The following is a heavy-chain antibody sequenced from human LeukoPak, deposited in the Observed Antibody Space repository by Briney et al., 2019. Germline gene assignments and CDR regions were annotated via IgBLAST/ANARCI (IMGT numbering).Heavy chain of an antibody. V-gene: IGHV3-23*01. Sequence: AGGSVRLSCAASGLTPRSCGMRWVRQAPGKGLEWVSAISGSGDGTYYADSVKGRFTISRDNSKRMLYLEMNSLRAEDTATYYCAARPTSAAVAPSDFWGQGTLVTVSS. CDR1: GLTPRSCG. CDR2: ISGSGDGT. CDR3: AARPTSAAVAPSDF. D-gene: IGHD6-19*01. J-gene: IGHJ4*02.